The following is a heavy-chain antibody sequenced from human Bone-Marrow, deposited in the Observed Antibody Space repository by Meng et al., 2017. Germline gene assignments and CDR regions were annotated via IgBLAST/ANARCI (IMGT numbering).Heavy chain of an antibody. CDR1: GFTFSSYE. J-gene: IGHJ4*02. V-gene: IGHV3-48*03. CDR2: ISSSGSTI. Sequence: GESLKISCAASGFTFSSYEMNWVRQAPGKGLEWVSYISSSGSTIYYADSVKGRFTISRDNGKNSLYLQMNSLRTEDTAVYYCASEDGWEVPTYCFDYWGQGTLVTVSS. D-gene: IGHD1-26*01. CDR3: ASEDGWEVPTYCFDY.